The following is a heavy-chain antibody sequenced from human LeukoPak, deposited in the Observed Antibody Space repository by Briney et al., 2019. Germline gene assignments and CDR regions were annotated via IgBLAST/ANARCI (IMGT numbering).Heavy chain of an antibody. D-gene: IGHD2-2*01. J-gene: IGHJ5*02. V-gene: IGHV3-11*01. CDR1: GFPFSDYY. Sequence: GGPLRLSCAASGFPFSDYYMSWIRQAPGKGLEWVSYISSSGSTIYYADSVKGRFTISRDNAKNSLYLQMNSLRAEDTAVYYCARDNSSSTSCRNWFDPWGQGTLVTVSS. CDR3: ARDNSSSTSCRNWFDP. CDR2: ISSSGSTI.